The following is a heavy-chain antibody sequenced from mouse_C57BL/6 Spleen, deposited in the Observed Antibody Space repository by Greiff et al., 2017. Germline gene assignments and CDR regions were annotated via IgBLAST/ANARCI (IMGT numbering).Heavy chain of an antibody. CDR2: IDPSDSYT. CDR3: ARRGPGDAMDY. CDR1: GYTFTSYW. V-gene: IGHV1-69*01. J-gene: IGHJ4*01. D-gene: IGHD3-3*01. Sequence: QVQLQQPGAELVMPGASVKLSCKASGYTFTSYWMHWVKQRPGQGLEWIGEIDPSDSYTNYNQKFKGKSTLTVDKSSSTAYMQLSSLTSEDVAAYYCARRGPGDAMDYWGQGTSVTVSS.